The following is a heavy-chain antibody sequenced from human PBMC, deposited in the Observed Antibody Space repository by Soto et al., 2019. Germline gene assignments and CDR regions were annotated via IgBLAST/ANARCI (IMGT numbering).Heavy chain of an antibody. V-gene: IGHV4-59*01. CDR2: IYYSGST. Sequence: QVQLQESGPGLVKPSETLSLTCTVSGGSISSYYWSWIRQSPGKGLEWIGYIYYSGSTKYNPSLKSRVTISVDTSKNQFSPKLSSVTAADTAVYYCARGRGDTAMAWYYWGQGTLVTVSS. CDR1: GGSISSYY. D-gene: IGHD5-18*01. J-gene: IGHJ4*02. CDR3: ARGRGDTAMAWYY.